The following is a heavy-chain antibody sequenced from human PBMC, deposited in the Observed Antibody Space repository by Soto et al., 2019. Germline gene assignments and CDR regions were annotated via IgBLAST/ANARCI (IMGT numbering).Heavy chain of an antibody. CDR3: AREGTTVTTGYMDV. J-gene: IGHJ6*03. V-gene: IGHV1-69*08. CDR1: GGTFSSYT. D-gene: IGHD4-17*01. Sequence: QVQLVQSGAEVKKPGSSVKVSCKASGGTFSSYTISWVRQAPGQGLEWMGRIIPILGIANYAQKFQGRVTITADKATSTAYMELSSVRSEDTAVYYCAREGTTVTTGYMDVWGKGTTVTVSS. CDR2: IIPILGIA.